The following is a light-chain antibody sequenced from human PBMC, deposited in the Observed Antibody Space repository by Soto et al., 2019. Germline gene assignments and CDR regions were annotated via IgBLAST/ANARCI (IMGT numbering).Light chain of an antibody. CDR2: DAS. V-gene: IGKV1-5*01. CDR3: HQYDDYPLT. CDR1: QSIKNW. Sequence: DIPMTQSPSTLSASVGVRVTITCRASQSIKNWLAWYQQKPGTAPKFLIYDASTLESGVPSRFSGSGSGTEFTLTISSLQADDFATYFCHQYDDYPLTFGGGTKVEIK. J-gene: IGKJ4*01.